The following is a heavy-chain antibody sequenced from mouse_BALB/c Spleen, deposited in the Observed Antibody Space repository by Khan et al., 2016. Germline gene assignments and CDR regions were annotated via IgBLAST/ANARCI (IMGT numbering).Heavy chain of an antibody. CDR1: GYSITSDYA. J-gene: IGHJ2*01. CDR2: ISYSGST. Sequence: EVQLQESGPGLVKPSQSLSLTCTVTGYSITSDYAWNCIRQFPGNILEWIGYISYSGSTSYNPSLKIRISITRDTSKNQFFLQLHSVTTEDTATYYCARGPLAYYLDYWGQGTTLTVAA. V-gene: IGHV3-2*02. CDR3: ARGPLAYYLDY.